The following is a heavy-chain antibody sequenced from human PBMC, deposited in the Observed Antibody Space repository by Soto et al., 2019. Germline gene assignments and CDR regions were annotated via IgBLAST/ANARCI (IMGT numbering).Heavy chain of an antibody. CDR3: AREGTGTTSMEL. CDR2: MNPNSGNT. Sequence: QVQLVQSGAEVKKPGASVKVSCKASGYTFTSYDIKWVRHATGQGLEWMGWMNPNSGNTGYAQKFQGRVTMTRNTSVSTAYMELSSLRSECTAVYYCAREGTGTTSMELWGQGTTVTVSS. D-gene: IGHD1-1*01. J-gene: IGHJ6*01. V-gene: IGHV1-8*01. CDR1: GYTFTSYD.